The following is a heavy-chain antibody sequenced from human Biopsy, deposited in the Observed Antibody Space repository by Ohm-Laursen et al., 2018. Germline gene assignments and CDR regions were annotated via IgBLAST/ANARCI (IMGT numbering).Heavy chain of an antibody. CDR3: AGAGGHSF. V-gene: IGHV3-66*01. CDR2: IHGSGRT. J-gene: IGHJ4*02. Sequence: SLRLSCTASEFNVDRNHMNWVRQAQGKGRGWVSMIHGSGRTDYADSVKGRFTVSRDNSKDTVYLQMNALRVDDTAMYYCAGAGGHSFWGQGALVTVSS. D-gene: IGHD3-16*01. CDR1: EFNVDRNH.